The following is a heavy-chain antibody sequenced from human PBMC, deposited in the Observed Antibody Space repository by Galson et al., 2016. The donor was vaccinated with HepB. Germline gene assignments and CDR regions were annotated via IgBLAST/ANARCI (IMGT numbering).Heavy chain of an antibody. J-gene: IGHJ4*02. CDR2: MFHTGSS. Sequence: SETLSLTCAVHDASFSGYYWTWIRQPPGKGLEWIGEMFHTGSSNYNPSLKSRVTISLDSSKYQFSLNVSSVTAADTAIYYCARGFGMVVPGKFDYWGQGTLVTVSS. D-gene: IGHD2-2*01. V-gene: IGHV4-34*01. CDR1: DASFSGYY. CDR3: ARGFGMVVPGKFDY.